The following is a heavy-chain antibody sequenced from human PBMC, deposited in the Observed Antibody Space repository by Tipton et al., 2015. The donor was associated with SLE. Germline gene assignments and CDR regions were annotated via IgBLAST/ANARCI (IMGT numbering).Heavy chain of an antibody. V-gene: IGHV4-59*01. D-gene: IGHD3-9*01. CDR2: IYHSGST. Sequence: TLSLTCTVSGGSISSYYWSWIRQPPGKGLEWIGSIYHSGSTNYNPSLKSRVTISVDTSKNQFSLKLSSVTAADTAVYYCARILRMDAFDIWGQGTMVTVSS. J-gene: IGHJ3*02. CDR1: GGSISSYY. CDR3: ARILRMDAFDI.